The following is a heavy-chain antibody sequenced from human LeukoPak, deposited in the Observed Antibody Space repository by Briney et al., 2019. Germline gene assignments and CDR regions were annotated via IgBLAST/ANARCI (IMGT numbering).Heavy chain of an antibody. J-gene: IGHJ6*02. V-gene: IGHV3-48*04. CDR1: GFTFSTYS. Sequence: GGSLRLSCAASGFTFSTYSMNWVRQAPGKGLEWVSYISSSGSTIYYADSVKGRFTISRDNAKNSLYLQMNSLRAEDTAVYYCARSLRQSWDIVVVVRNYYGMDVWGQGTTVTVSS. D-gene: IGHD2-15*01. CDR3: ARSLRQSWDIVVVVRNYYGMDV. CDR2: ISSSGSTI.